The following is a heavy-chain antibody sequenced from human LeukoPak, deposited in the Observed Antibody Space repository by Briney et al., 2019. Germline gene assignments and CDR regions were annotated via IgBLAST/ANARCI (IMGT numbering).Heavy chain of an antibody. Sequence: GGSLRLSCAASGFTFSRYGMHWVRQAPGKGLEWVAFIANDGSDKDYADSVKGRFTISRDNSKNTLFLQMNSLRPEDTAVYYCAKASPQYYGSGASKFFFESWGQGTLVPVSS. CDR1: GFTFSRYG. D-gene: IGHD3-10*01. J-gene: IGHJ4*02. CDR2: IANDGSDK. V-gene: IGHV3-30*02. CDR3: AKASPQYYGSGASKFFFES.